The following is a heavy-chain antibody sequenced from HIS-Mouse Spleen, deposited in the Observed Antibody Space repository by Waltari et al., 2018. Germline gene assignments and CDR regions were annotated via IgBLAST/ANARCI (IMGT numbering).Heavy chain of an antibody. CDR1: GGSISSSSYY. Sequence: QLQLQESGPGLVKPSETLSLTCTVSGGSISSSSYYWGWIRKPPGKGLEWIGSIYYSGRTSYNPSLKRRVTISVDTSKNQFSLKLSSVTAADTAVYYCAREIPYSSSWYDWYFDLWGRGTLVTVSS. D-gene: IGHD6-13*01. CDR2: IYYSGRT. CDR3: AREIPYSSSWYDWYFDL. J-gene: IGHJ2*01. V-gene: IGHV4-39*07.